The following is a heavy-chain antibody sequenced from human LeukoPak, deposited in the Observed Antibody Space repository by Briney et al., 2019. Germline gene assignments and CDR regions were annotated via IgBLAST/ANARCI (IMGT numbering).Heavy chain of an antibody. D-gene: IGHD5-18*01. CDR1: GGSISSGGSS. CDR2: ISQSGST. V-gene: IGHV4-30-2*01. J-gene: IGHJ5*02. CDR3: ARGIEDTAMVEH. Sequence: PSQTLSLICAVSGGSISSGGSSWSWIRQPPGKGLEWIGYISQSGSTYYNPSLKSRITMSVDRSKNQFSLKLSSVTAADTAVYYCARGIEDTAMVEHWGQGTLVTVSS.